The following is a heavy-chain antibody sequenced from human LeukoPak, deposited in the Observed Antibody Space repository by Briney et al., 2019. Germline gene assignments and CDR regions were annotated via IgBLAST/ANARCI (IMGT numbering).Heavy chain of an antibody. V-gene: IGHV3-30*02. J-gene: IGHJ4*02. Sequence: GGSLRLSCAAPGFTFSSYGMNWVRQAPGKGPGWLSFICYDGSNKYYADSVKGRFTISRDNSKNTLYLQMNSLRAEDTAVYYCAKYLTVVVVAPSNYWGQGTLVTVSS. CDR3: AKYLTVVVVAPSNY. CDR1: GFTFSSYG. CDR2: ICYDGSNK. D-gene: IGHD2-15*01.